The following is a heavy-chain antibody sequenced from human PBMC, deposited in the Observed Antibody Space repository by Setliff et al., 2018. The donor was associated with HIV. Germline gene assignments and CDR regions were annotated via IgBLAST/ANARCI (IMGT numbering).Heavy chain of an antibody. CDR2: IYHSGST. CDR3: ARDGMVRSPAGVDAFDI. V-gene: IGHV4-4*02. J-gene: IGHJ3*02. Sequence: KPSETLSLTCAVSGGSISSSNWWSWVRQPPGKGLEWIGEIYHSGSTNYNPSLKSRVTISVDKSKNQFSLKLSSVTAADTAVYYCARDGMVRSPAGVDAFDIWGQGTMVTVSS. CDR1: GGSISSSNW. D-gene: IGHD3-10*01.